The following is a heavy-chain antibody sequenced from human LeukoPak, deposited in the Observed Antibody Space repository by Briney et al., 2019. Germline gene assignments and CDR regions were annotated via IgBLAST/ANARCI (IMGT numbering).Heavy chain of an antibody. CDR3: ARGKSGYDAFDI. D-gene: IGHD5-12*01. Sequence: SETLSLTCAVYGGXFSGYWRWIRQPPGKGLQWIGEINHSGSTNYNPSLKSRVTISVDTSKNQFSLNLSSVTAADTAVYYCARGKSGYDAFDIWGQGTMVSVSS. J-gene: IGHJ3*02. V-gene: IGHV4-34*01. CDR1: GGXFSGY. CDR2: INHSGST.